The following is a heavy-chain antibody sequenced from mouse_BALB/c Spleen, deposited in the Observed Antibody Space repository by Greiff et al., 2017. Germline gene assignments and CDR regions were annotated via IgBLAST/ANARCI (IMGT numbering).Heavy chain of an antibody. Sequence: EVKLMESGPGLVKPSQSLSLTCTVTGYSITSDYAWNWIRQFPGNKLEWMGYISYSGSTSYNPSLKSRISITRDTSKNQFFLQLNSVTTEDTATYYCASRNFSYAMDYWGQGTSVTVSS. CDR1: GYSITSDYA. J-gene: IGHJ4*01. V-gene: IGHV3-2*02. CDR2: ISYSGST. CDR3: ASRNFSYAMDY. D-gene: IGHD2-1*01.